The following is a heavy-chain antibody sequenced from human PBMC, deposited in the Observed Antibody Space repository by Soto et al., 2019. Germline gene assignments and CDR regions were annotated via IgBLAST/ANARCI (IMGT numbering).Heavy chain of an antibody. CDR1: GFSLNTDGEG. V-gene: IGHV2-5*02. CDR2: IYWDDDE. Sequence: QITLKESGPTQVKPTQPLTLTCSFSGFSLNTDGEGVGWVRQPPGAALEWLALIYWDDDESYSPSLKTRLTITKAPSKNQVVLIMTTMDPVDTATYYCAHTRNLITEDAQVGDFDYSGQGTLVTVSS. CDR3: AHTRNLITEDAQVGDFDY. D-gene: IGHD3-10*01. J-gene: IGHJ4*02.